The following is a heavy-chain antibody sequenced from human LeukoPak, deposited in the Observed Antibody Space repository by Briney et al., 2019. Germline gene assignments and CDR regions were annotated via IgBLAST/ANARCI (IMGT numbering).Heavy chain of an antibody. V-gene: IGHV4-59*01. CDR3: ARGQRSYFRAVDV. J-gene: IGHJ5*02. CDR1: GASIRTYF. Sequence: PSETLSLTCTVSGASIRTYFWSWLRQPPGKGLEWIGYVHYTGSTNYSPSLKSRVTMSVDTSKNQFSLKLNSVTAADTALYYCARGQRSYFRAVDVWGQGTLVTVS. CDR2: VHYTGST. D-gene: IGHD1-26*01.